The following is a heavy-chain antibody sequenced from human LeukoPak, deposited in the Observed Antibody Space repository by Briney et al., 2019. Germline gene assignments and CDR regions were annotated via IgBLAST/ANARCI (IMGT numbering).Heavy chain of an antibody. CDR1: GGSISNYF. D-gene: IGHD5-12*01. V-gene: IGHV4-59*01. CDR2: IYYSGST. J-gene: IGHJ3*02. Sequence: SETLSLTCTVSGGSISNYFWSWIRQPPGKGLEWIGNIYYSGSTNYNPSLKSRVTISLDTSKNHFSLKLSSVTAADTAVYYCAREYRALFAFDIWGQGTIVTVSS. CDR3: AREYRALFAFDI.